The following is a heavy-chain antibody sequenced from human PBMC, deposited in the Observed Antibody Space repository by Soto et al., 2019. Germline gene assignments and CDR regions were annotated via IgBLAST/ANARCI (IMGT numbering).Heavy chain of an antibody. CDR2: ISGSGGST. V-gene: IGHV3-23*01. CDR3: AKDWEGDYDFWSGYPPPSY. Sequence: EVQLLESGGGLVQPGGSLRLSCAASGFTLSSYAMSWVRQAPGKGLEWVSAISGSGGSTYYADSVKGRFTISRDNSKNTLYLQMNSLRAEDTAVYYCAKDWEGDYDFWSGYPPPSYWGQGTLVTVSS. CDR1: GFTLSSYA. J-gene: IGHJ4*02. D-gene: IGHD3-3*01.